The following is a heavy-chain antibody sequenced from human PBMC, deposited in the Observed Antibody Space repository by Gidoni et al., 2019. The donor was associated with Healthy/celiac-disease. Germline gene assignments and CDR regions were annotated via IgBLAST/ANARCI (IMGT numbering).Heavy chain of an antibody. D-gene: IGHD2-15*01. J-gene: IGHJ4*02. CDR1: GFTFSSYG. CDR3: ARDLVVAGNIFDY. CDR2: IWYDGSNK. V-gene: IGHV3-33*01. Sequence: QVQLVESGGGVVQPGRSLRLSCAASGFTFSSYGMHWVRQAPGKGLEWVAVIWYDGSNKYYADSVKGRFTISRDNSKNTLYLQMNSLRAEDTAVYYCARDLVVAGNIFDYWGQGTLVTVSS.